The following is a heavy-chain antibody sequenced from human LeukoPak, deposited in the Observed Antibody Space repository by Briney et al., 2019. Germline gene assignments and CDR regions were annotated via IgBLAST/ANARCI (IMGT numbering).Heavy chain of an antibody. V-gene: IGHV4-34*01. D-gene: IGHD6-13*01. J-gene: IGHJ6*03. CDR3: ARGPGVWGYYYYMDV. Sequence: SETLSLTCAVYGGSFSGYYWSWIRQPPGKGLEWIGEINHSGGTNYNPSLKSRVTISVDTSKNQFSLKLSSVTAADTAVYYCARGPGVWGYYYYMDVWGKGTTVTVSS. CDR2: INHSGGT. CDR1: GGSFSGYY.